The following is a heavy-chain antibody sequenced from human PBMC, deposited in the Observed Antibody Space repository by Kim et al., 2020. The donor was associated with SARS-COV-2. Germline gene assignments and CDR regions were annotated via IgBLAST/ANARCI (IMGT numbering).Heavy chain of an antibody. Sequence: GGSLRLSCAASGFTFSSYEMNWVRQAPGKGLEWVSYISSSGSTIYYADSVKGRFTISRDNSKNSLYLQMNSLRAEDTAVYYCARYLSNFDWLLQTDTCLDYWGQGTLVTVSS. CDR1: GFTFSSYE. CDR2: ISSSGSTI. CDR3: ARYLSNFDWLLQTDTCLDY. V-gene: IGHV3-48*03. D-gene: IGHD3-9*01. J-gene: IGHJ4*02.